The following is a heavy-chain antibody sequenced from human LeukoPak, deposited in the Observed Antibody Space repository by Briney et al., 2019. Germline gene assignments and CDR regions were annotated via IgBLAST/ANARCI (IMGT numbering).Heavy chain of an antibody. V-gene: IGHV3-23*01. D-gene: IGHD3-10*01. CDR2: ISGSGGST. CDR1: GFTFSSYS. CDR3: AKLAWIWFGELYYFDY. Sequence: GGSLRLSCAASGFTFSSYSMNWVRQAPGKGLEWVSAISGSGGSTYYADSVKGRFAISRDNSKNTLYLQMNSLRAEDTAVYYCAKLAWIWFGELYYFDYWGQGTLVTVSS. J-gene: IGHJ4*02.